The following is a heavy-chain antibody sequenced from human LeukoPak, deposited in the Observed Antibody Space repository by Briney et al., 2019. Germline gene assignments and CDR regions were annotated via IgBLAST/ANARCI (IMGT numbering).Heavy chain of an antibody. CDR1: GFTFSSYA. CDR3: AKARGYSGYERFFDY. V-gene: IGHV3-23*01. CDR2: ISGSGGST. J-gene: IGHJ4*02. D-gene: IGHD5-12*01. Sequence: PGGSLRLSCAASGFTFSSYAMSWVRQAPGKGLEWVSAISGSGGSTYYAGSVKGRFTISRDNSKNTLYLQMNSLRAEDTAVYYCAKARGYSGYERFFDYWGQGTLVTVSS.